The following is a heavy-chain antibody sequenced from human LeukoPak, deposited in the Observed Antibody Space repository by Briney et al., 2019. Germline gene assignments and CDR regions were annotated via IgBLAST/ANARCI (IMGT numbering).Heavy chain of an antibody. CDR1: GGSFSGYY. Sequence: SDTLSLTCAVYGGSFSGYYWSWIRQPPGKGLEWIGENNHSGSTNYNPSLKSRVTMSVDTSKNQFSLKLSSVTAADTAVYYCARGSCSSTSCYTVWGQGTLVTVSS. D-gene: IGHD2-2*02. J-gene: IGHJ4*02. CDR2: NNHSGST. V-gene: IGHV4-34*01. CDR3: ARGSCSSTSCYTV.